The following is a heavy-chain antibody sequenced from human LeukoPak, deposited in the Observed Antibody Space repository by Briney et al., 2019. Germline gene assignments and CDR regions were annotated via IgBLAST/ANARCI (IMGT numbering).Heavy chain of an antibody. J-gene: IGHJ4*02. D-gene: IGHD3-10*01. CDR2: INHSGST. Sequence: SETLSLTCAVYGGSFSGYYCSWIRQPPGKGLEWIGEINHSGSTNYNPSLKSRVTISVDTSKHQFSLKLSSVTAADTAVYYCARAMVRGVISNFDYWGQGTLVTVSS. V-gene: IGHV4-34*01. CDR1: GGSFSGYY. CDR3: ARAMVRGVISNFDY.